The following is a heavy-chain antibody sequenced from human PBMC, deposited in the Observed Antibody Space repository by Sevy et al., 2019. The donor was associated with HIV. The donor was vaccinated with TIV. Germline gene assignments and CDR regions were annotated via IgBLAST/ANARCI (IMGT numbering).Heavy chain of an antibody. CDR1: GFRFSDYG. CDR3: AKYHYDYRTGYYGYYGMDV. Sequence: GGSLRLSCAASGFRFSDYGMHWVRQAPGKGLEWVSLIRFDGSMKYIADSVKGRFTISRDKVKDTLYLQMDSLRPEDTAVYYCAKYHYDYRTGYYGYYGMDVWGQGTTVTVSS. J-gene: IGHJ6*02. D-gene: IGHD3-3*01. CDR2: IRFDGSMK. V-gene: IGHV3-30*02.